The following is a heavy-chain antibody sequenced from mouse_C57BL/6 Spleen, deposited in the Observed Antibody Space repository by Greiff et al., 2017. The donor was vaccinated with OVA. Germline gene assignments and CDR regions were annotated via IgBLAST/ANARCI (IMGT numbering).Heavy chain of an antibody. V-gene: IGHV5-6*01. CDR1: GFTFSSYG. CDR3: ARHRNYGSSYWYFDV. Sequence: EVKVVESGGDLVKPGGSLKLSCAASGFTFSSYGMSWVRQTPDKRLEWVATISSGGSYTYYPDSVKGRFTISRDNAKNTLYLQMSSLKSEDTAMYYCARHRNYGSSYWYFDVWGTGTTVTVSS. J-gene: IGHJ1*03. CDR2: ISSGGSYT. D-gene: IGHD1-1*01.